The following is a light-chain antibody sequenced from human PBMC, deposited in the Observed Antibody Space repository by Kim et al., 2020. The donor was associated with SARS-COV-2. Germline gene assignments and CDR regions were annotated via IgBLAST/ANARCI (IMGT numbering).Light chain of an antibody. CDR1: QSVRIN. Sequence: LSPGDIATLSCRASQSVRINVAWFQQKPGQAPRLLIYGASTRATGIPARFSGSGSGTEFTLTINSLQSEDFALYYCQQYNNWPSTFGPGTKVDIK. J-gene: IGKJ3*01. V-gene: IGKV3D-15*01. CDR2: GAS. CDR3: QQYNNWPST.